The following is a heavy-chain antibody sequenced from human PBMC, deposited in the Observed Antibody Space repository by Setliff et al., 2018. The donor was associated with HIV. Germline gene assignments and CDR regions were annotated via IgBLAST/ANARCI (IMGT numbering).Heavy chain of an antibody. CDR1: GDSISRYY. Sequence: PSETLSLTCSVSGDSISRYYWSWIRQSPARGLEWIGYVYHSGTTNFNPSLKSRVTMSLDTSRSQLSLNLRFVTAAETGVYYCARVALLNDHILTAPEYVDIWGQGTQVTVSS. CDR3: ARVALLNDHILTAPEYVDI. CDR2: VYHSGTT. D-gene: IGHD2-15*01. J-gene: IGHJ4*02. V-gene: IGHV4-59*03.